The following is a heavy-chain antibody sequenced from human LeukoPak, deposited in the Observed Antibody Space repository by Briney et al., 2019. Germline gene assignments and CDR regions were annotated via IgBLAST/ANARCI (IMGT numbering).Heavy chain of an antibody. Sequence: PSETLSLTCAVYGVSFSGYYWSWIRQPPGKGLEWIGEINHSGSTNYNPSLKSRVTISVDTSKNNFSLKLSSVTAADTAVYYCAGGTTVTTAVHDAFDIWGQGTMVTVSS. V-gene: IGHV4-34*01. D-gene: IGHD4-17*01. CDR3: AGGTTVTTAVHDAFDI. CDR1: GVSFSGYY. J-gene: IGHJ3*02. CDR2: INHSGST.